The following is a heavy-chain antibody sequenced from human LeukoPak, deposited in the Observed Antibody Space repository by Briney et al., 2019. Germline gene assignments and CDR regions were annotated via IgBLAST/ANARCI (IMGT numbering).Heavy chain of an antibody. J-gene: IGHJ4*02. V-gene: IGHV4-59*08. CDR3: ARHEGSSWWHFDY. CDR1: GGSISSYY. CDR2: MHYSGST. D-gene: IGHD6-13*01. Sequence: SETLSLTRSVSGGSISSYYWSWIRQPPGKGLEWIGYMHYSGSTNYNPSLKSRVTISLDTSKNQFSLKLSSVTAADTAVYYCARHEGSSWWHFDYWGQGTLVTVSS.